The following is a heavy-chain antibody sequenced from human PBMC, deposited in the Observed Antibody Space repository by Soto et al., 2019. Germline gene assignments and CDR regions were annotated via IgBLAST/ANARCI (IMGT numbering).Heavy chain of an antibody. CDR1: GFTFSSYG. V-gene: IGHV3-33*01. D-gene: IGHD2-15*01. CDR2: IWYDGSNK. J-gene: IGHJ5*02. Sequence: QVQLVESGGGVVQPGRSLRLSCAASGFTFSSYGMHWVRQAPGKGLEWVAVIWYDGSNKYYADSVKGRFTISRDNSKNTLYLQMNSLRAEDTAAYYCARPLGYCSGGSCYSGFDPWGQGTLVTVSS. CDR3: ARPLGYCSGGSCYSGFDP.